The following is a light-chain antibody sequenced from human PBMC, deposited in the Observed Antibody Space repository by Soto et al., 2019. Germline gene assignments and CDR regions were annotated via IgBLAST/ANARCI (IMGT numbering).Light chain of an antibody. J-gene: IGKJ1*01. CDR1: QGINDY. CDR2: AAS. CDR3: QKYDTAPQT. Sequence: DIQMTQSPSSLSASVGDTVTITCRASQGINDYLAWYQQRPGRVPRLLIYAASTLHTGVPSRFSGSGAGTDFTLTISSLQPEDVATYYCQKYDTAPQTFGPGTKVEIK. V-gene: IGKV1-27*01.